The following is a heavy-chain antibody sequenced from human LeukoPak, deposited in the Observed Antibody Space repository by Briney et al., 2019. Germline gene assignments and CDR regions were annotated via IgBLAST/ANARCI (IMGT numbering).Heavy chain of an antibody. CDR2: TYFRSKWYY. CDR1: GDSVSSNSAA. D-gene: IGHD3-10*01. J-gene: IGHJ4*02. V-gene: IGHV6-1*01. Sequence: SQTLSLTCAISGDSVSSNSAAWDWIRQSPSRGLEWLGRTYFRSKWYYDYAVSVKRRITINPDTSENRFSLQLNSVTPEDTAVYYCARGSYGLGGYWDYYFDFWGQGTLVTVSS. CDR3: ARGSYGLGGYWDYYFDF.